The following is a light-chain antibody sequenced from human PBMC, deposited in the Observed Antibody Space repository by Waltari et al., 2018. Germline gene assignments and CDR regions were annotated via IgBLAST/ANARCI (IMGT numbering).Light chain of an antibody. CDR3: SSYTSSSTPGV. V-gene: IGLV2-14*03. CDR1: SSDVGGYNY. CDR2: GVS. Sequence: QSVLTQPASVSGSPGQSITISCTGTSSDVGGYNYVSWYQQHPGKAPKLMIYGVSNRPSGVSKRFSGSKAGNTASLTISGLQAEDEADYYCSSYTSSSTPGVFGTGTKVTVL. J-gene: IGLJ1*01.